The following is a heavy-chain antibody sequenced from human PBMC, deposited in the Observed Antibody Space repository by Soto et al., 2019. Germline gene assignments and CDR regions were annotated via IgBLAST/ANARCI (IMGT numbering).Heavy chain of an antibody. V-gene: IGHV4-34*01. Sequence: QVQLQQWDVGLLKPSETLSLTCAVYGGSFSKYYWNWIRQSPGTGLEWIGEINHRGSTNYKTSLKSRVTISADTSKNQFSLKLSSVTAADTAVYYCARGRGEMSTFYYYYALDIWGQGTTVTVSS. J-gene: IGHJ6*02. D-gene: IGHD3-10*01. CDR1: GGSFSKYY. CDR3: ARGRGEMSTFYYYYALDI. CDR2: INHRGST.